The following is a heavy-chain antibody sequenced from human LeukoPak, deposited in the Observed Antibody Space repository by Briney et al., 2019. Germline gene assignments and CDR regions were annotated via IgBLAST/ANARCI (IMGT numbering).Heavy chain of an antibody. CDR2: ISSGSTI. J-gene: IGHJ4*02. D-gene: IGHD3-22*01. CDR3: ARDLYYYDSSGYYPFGY. Sequence: GGSLRLSCAASGFTFSDYYMSWIRQAPGKGLEWVSYISSGSTIYYADSVKGRFTISRDNAKNSLYLQMNSLRAEDTAVYYCARDLYYYDSSGYYPFGYWGQGTLVTVSS. CDR1: GFTFSDYY. V-gene: IGHV3-11*04.